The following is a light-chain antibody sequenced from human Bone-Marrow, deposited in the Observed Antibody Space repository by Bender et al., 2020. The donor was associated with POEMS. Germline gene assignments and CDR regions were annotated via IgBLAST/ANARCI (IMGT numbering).Light chain of an antibody. Sequence: QSVLTQPPSVSGAPGQRVTISCTGTISDVGGYWYVSWYQQHPGKAPKLLIYDVTHRPSGVSSRFSASKSGDTASLTVSGLQAEDEADYYCSSFAGGNNLLFGGGTKLTVL. CDR3: SSFAGGNNLL. J-gene: IGLJ2*01. CDR2: DVT. CDR1: ISDVGGYWY. V-gene: IGLV2-8*01.